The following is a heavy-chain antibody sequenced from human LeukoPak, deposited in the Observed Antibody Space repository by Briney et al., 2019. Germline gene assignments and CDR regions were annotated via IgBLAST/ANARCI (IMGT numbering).Heavy chain of an antibody. J-gene: IGHJ4*02. CDR3: TTDLGLTMIRGVIVY. CDR2: IKSKADGETT. CDR1: EFTFNNAW. Sequence: PGGSLRLSCAASEFTFNNAWMSWVRQAPGKGLEWVGRIKSKADGETTDYAAPVKGRFTMSRDDSKATLFLYMNSLKAEDTAVYYCTTDLGLTMIRGVIVYWGQGALVTVSS. V-gene: IGHV3-15*01. D-gene: IGHD3-10*01.